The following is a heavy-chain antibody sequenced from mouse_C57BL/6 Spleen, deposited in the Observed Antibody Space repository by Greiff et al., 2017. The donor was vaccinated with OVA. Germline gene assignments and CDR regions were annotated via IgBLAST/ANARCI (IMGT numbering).Heavy chain of an antibody. D-gene: IGHD2-5*01. CDR2: IRSKSNNYAT. CDR3: VRHYSNYAMDY. J-gene: IGHJ4*01. V-gene: IGHV10-1*01. Sequence: DVMLVESGGGLVQPKGSLKLSCAASGFSFNTYAMNWVRQAPGQGLEWVARIRSKSNNYATYYADSVKDRFTISRDDSESMLYLQMNNLKTEDTAMYYCVRHYSNYAMDYWGQGTSVTVSS. CDR1: GFSFNTYA.